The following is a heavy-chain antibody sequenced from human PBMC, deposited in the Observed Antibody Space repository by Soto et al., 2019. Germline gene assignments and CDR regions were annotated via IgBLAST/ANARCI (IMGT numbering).Heavy chain of an antibody. CDR2: IYYSGST. CDR1: GGSISSGGYY. D-gene: IGHD2-2*01. V-gene: IGHV4-31*03. CDR3: ARGPIVGYQLPLNWFDP. J-gene: IGHJ5*02. Sequence: QVQLQESGPGLVKPSQTLSLTCTVSGGSISSGGYYWSWIRQHPGKGLEWIGYIYYSGSTYYNPSLKSRVTISVDTSKNQFSLKLSSVTAADTAVYYCARGPIVGYQLPLNWFDPWGQGTLVTVSS.